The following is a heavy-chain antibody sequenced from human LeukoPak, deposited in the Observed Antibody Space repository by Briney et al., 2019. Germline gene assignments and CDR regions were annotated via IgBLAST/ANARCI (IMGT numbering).Heavy chain of an antibody. J-gene: IGHJ4*02. CDR1: GFTFSSYS. V-gene: IGHV3-21*01. Sequence: GGSLRLSCAASGFTFSSYSMNWVRQAPGKGLEWVSSISSSSSYIYYADSVKGRFTISRDNAKNSLYLQMNSLRAEDTAVYYCARGTYYYDSSGYQRYWGQGTLVTVSS. CDR2: ISSSSSYI. D-gene: IGHD3-22*01. CDR3: ARGTYYYDSSGYQRY.